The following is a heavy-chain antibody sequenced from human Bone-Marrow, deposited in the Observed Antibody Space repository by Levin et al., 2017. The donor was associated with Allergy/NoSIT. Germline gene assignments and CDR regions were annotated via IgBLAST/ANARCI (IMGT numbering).Heavy chain of an antibody. Sequence: GGSLRLSCVGSGFTFSAYWMTWVRQAPGKGPEWVADIKGDETEKYYVGSVMGRFTISRDNAKNSLYLQMNGLRAEDTAVYYCARSRGYCSGGSCFPPDYWGQGTLVTVSS. CDR3: ARSRGYCSGGSCFPPDY. V-gene: IGHV3-7*01. CDR2: IKGDETEK. D-gene: IGHD2-15*01. J-gene: IGHJ4*02. CDR1: GFTFSAYW.